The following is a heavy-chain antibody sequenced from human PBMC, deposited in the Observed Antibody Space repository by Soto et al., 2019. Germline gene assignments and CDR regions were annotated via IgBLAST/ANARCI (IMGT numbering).Heavy chain of an antibody. Sequence: RLSCAASGFTFRSYGMHWVRQAPGKGLEWVTVISYDGSNKYYADSVKGRFTISRDNSKNTLYLQMHSLRPEDTALYYCAKGGVGSTSNAFDIWGQGXMVTVSS. CDR1: GFTFRSYG. CDR3: AKGGVGSTSNAFDI. J-gene: IGHJ3*02. D-gene: IGHD1-26*01. V-gene: IGHV3-30*18. CDR2: ISYDGSNK.